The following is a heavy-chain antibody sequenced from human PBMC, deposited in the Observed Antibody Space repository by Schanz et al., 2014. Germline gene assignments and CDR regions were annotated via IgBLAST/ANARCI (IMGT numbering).Heavy chain of an antibody. V-gene: IGHV3-30*18. Sequence: QVQLVESGGGLVKPGGSLRLSCAASGFTFSSYGMHWVRQSPGKGLEWVALISYDGSNKYYADSVKGRFTISRDSSKNTLYLQMNSLRADDTAVYYCAKSKSQLPLFDYWGQGTLVAVSS. D-gene: IGHD2-21*01. J-gene: IGHJ4*02. CDR1: GFTFSSYG. CDR2: ISYDGSNK. CDR3: AKSKSQLPLFDY.